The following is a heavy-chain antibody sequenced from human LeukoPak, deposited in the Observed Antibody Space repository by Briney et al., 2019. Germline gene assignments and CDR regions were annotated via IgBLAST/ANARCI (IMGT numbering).Heavy chain of an antibody. D-gene: IGHD3-22*01. V-gene: IGHV1-69*13. J-gene: IGHJ4*02. Sequence: GASVKVSCKASGGTFSSYAISWVRQAPGQGLEWMGGIIPIFGTANYAQKFQGRVTITADESTSTAYMELSSLRSEDTAVYCCASLQTYYYDSSGYQPIDYWGQGTLVTVSS. CDR3: ASLQTYYYDSSGYQPIDY. CDR1: GGTFSSYA. CDR2: IIPIFGTA.